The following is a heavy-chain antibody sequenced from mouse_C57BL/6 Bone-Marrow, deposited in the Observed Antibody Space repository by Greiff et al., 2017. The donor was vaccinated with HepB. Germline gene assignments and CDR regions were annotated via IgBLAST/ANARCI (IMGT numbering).Heavy chain of an antibody. J-gene: IGHJ1*03. CDR2: SRNKANDYTT. CDR3: ARDSSNTDLYFDV. CDR1: GFTFSDFY. D-gene: IGHD2-10*02. V-gene: IGHV7-1*01. Sequence: EVKLMESGGGLVQSGRSLRLSCATSGFTFSDFYMEWVRQAPGKGLEWIAASRNKANDYTTEYSASVKGRFIVSRDTSQSILYLQMNALRAEDTAVYYCARDSSNTDLYFDVWGTGTTVTVSS.